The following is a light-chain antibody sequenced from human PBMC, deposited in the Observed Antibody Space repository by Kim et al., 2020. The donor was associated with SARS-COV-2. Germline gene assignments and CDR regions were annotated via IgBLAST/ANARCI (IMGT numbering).Light chain of an antibody. J-gene: IGLJ3*02. CDR2: STY. Sequence: ELTQPPSASGTPGQRVTISCSGISSNIGSNTVNWHQQFPGAAPKLVIHSTYQRPSGVPDRFSGSKSGTSASLAISGLQSEDESDYFCAAWDDSLNGLVFGGGTQLTVL. CDR1: SSNIGSNT. V-gene: IGLV1-44*01. CDR3: AAWDDSLNGLV.